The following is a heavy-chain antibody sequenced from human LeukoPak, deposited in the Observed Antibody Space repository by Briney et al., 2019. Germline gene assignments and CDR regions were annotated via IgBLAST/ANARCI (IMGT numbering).Heavy chain of an antibody. V-gene: IGHV4-39*07. Sequence: PSETLSLTCTVSGGSISSSSYYWGWIRQPPGKGLEWIGSIYHSGSTYYNPSLKSRVTISVDTSKNQFSLKLSSVTAADTAVYYCARSGEILEWLLSGYFDYWGQGTLVTVSS. CDR3: ARSGEILEWLLSGYFDY. D-gene: IGHD3-3*01. CDR1: GGSISSSSYY. J-gene: IGHJ4*02. CDR2: IYHSGST.